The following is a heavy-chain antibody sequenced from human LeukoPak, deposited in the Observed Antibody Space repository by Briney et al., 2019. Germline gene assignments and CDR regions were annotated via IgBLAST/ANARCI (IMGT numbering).Heavy chain of an antibody. CDR2: INPNSGDT. Sequence: ASVKVFCKASGYTFTGYYMHWVRQAPGQGLEWMGWINPNSGDTNYAQKFQGRVTVTRDTSISTAYMELSWLRSDDTAVYYCARVGSSGWYVHPTLDYWGQGTLVTVSS. CDR1: GYTFTGYY. J-gene: IGHJ4*02. CDR3: ARVGSSGWYVHPTLDY. V-gene: IGHV1-2*02. D-gene: IGHD6-19*01.